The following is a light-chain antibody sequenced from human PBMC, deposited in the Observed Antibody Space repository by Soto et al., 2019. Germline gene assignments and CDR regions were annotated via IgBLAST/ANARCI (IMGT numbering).Light chain of an antibody. V-gene: IGKV2D-29*02. J-gene: IGKJ1*01. CDR3: LQSIELPRT. CDR2: PVS. CDR1: QSLLHGYGTIR. Sequence: DIVVTQSSLSFFVTPWQAGSIFFKSWQSLLHGYGTIRLDWYLQKPGQSPQLLISPVSNRFSGVPERFSGSGSGTDFTLKISRVEAEDVGVYYCLQSIELPRTFGQGTKVEIK.